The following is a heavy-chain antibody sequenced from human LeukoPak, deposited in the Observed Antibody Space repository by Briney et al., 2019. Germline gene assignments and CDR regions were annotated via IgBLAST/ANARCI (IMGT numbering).Heavy chain of an antibody. Sequence: ASVKVSCKASGYTFTGYYMRWVRQAPGQGLEWMGWINPNSGGTNYAQKFQGRVTMTRDTSISTAYMELSRLRSDDTAVYYCARPRLLVGATPLDYWGQGTLVTVSS. V-gene: IGHV1-2*02. CDR2: INPNSGGT. J-gene: IGHJ4*02. D-gene: IGHD1-26*01. CDR3: ARPRLLVGATPLDY. CDR1: GYTFTGYY.